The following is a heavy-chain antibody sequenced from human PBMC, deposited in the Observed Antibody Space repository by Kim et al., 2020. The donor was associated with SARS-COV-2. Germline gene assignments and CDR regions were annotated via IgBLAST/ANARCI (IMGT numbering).Heavy chain of an antibody. Sequence: SQTLSLTCAISGDSVSSNSATWNWIRQSPSRGLEWLGRTYYRSKWNYDYAPSLESRISFNPDTSKNQFSLQLNSVTPEDTAVYYCARILRSSQASYYYGLEVWGQGTTVTVSS. D-gene: IGHD6-6*01. CDR3: ARILRSSQASYYYGLEV. J-gene: IGHJ6*02. V-gene: IGHV6-1*01. CDR1: GDSVSSNSAT. CDR2: TYYRSKWNY.